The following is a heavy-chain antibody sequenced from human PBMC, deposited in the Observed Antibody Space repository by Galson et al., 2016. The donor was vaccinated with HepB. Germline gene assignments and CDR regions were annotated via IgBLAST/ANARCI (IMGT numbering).Heavy chain of an antibody. CDR3: KRGGETAMDRQQHYHGMDV. J-gene: IGHJ6*02. Sequence: SLRLSCAASGFIVSTNYMSWVRQAPGKGLEWVSTIYSDGSTYYADSVKGRFTISRDNSKNTLYLQMNSLRAEDPAVDYCKRGGETAMDRQQHYHGMDVWGQGTTVTGSS. V-gene: IGHV3-53*01. CDR1: GFIVSTNY. D-gene: IGHD5-18*01. CDR2: IYSDGST.